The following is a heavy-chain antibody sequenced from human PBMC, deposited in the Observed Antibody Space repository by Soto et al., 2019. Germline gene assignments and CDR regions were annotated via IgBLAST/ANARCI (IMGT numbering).Heavy chain of an antibody. J-gene: IGHJ4*02. Sequence: EVQLLESGGGLVQPGGSLRLSCAASGFTFSNYAMSWVRQAPGKGLEWVSSIGGGGDDIYYADSVKGRFTISRDNSKNTLDLQMNSLRAEDTAVYYCARGNYYDSSCFDYWGQGALVAVSS. V-gene: IGHV3-23*01. D-gene: IGHD3-22*01. CDR2: IGGGGDDI. CDR3: ARGNYYDSSCFDY. CDR1: GFTFSNYA.